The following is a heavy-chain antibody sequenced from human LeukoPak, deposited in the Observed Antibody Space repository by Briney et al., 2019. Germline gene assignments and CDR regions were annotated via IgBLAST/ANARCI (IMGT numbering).Heavy chain of an antibody. CDR2: IKQDGSEK. J-gene: IGHJ4*02. Sequence: GGSLRLSCAASGFTFGSYWMSWVRQAPGKGLEWVANIKQDGSEKYYVDSVKGRFTISRDNAKNSLYLQMNSLRAEDTAVYYCARPPVTRKDYWGQGTLVTVSS. CDR3: ARPPVTRKDY. CDR1: GFTFGSYW. V-gene: IGHV3-7*01. D-gene: IGHD4-11*01.